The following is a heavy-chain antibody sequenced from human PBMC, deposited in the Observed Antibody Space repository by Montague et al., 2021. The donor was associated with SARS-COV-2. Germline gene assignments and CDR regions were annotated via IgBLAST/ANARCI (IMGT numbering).Heavy chain of an antibody. D-gene: IGHD4-11*01. CDR3: ARTPVGSKYYFDF. CDR2: TYYRSKWYN. Sequence: CAISGDSVSSNIATWNWIRQSPSRGLEWLGRTYYRSKWYNDYAESVKSRITIDPDTSKHQFSLHLNSVTPEDTAVYYCARTPVGSKYYFDFWGQGTLATVSS. CDR1: GDSVSSNIAT. V-gene: IGHV6-1*01. J-gene: IGHJ4*02.